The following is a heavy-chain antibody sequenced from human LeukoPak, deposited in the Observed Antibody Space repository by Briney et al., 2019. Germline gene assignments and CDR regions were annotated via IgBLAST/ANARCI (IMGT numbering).Heavy chain of an antibody. Sequence: GGSLRLSSAASGFTFSSYAMIWVRQAPGKGLEWVSAISRSGGSTYYADSVKGRFTISRANSKNTLYLQMNSLGAEDKAVYYCATTYYDILTGYYNGRFVYWGQGTLVTVSS. CDR3: ATTYYDILTGYYNGRFVY. J-gene: IGHJ4*02. CDR2: ISRSGGST. CDR1: GFTFSSYA. D-gene: IGHD3-9*01. V-gene: IGHV3-23*01.